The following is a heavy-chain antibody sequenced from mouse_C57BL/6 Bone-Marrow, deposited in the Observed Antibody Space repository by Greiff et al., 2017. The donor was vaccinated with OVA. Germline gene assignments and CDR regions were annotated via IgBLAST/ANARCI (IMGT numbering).Heavy chain of an antibody. CDR2: IRSKSNNYAT. D-gene: IGHD1-1*01. Sequence: EVQRVESGGGLVQPKGSLKLSCAASGFSFNTYAMNWVRQAPGKGLEWVARIRSKSNNYATYYADSVKDRFTISRDDSESMLYLQMNNLKTEDTAMYYCVRDLLPSAWFAYWGQGTLVTVSA. V-gene: IGHV10-1*01. CDR1: GFSFNTYA. CDR3: VRDLLPSAWFAY. J-gene: IGHJ3*01.